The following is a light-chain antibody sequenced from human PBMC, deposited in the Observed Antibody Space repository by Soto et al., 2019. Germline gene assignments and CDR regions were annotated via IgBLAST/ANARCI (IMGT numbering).Light chain of an antibody. CDR2: EVS. V-gene: IGLV2-14*01. CDR3: CSYAGRCSYV. CDR1: SSDVGGYNY. J-gene: IGLJ1*01. Sequence: QTALTQPASVSGSPGQSITISCAGSSSDVGGYNYVSWYQQHPGKAPKLMIYEVSNRPSGISNRFSGSKSGNTASLTISGLQTEDEADYYCCSYAGRCSYVFGTGRKV.